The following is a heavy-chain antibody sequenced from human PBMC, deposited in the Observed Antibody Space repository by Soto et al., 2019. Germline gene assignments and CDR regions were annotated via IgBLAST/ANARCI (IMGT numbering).Heavy chain of an antibody. V-gene: IGHV3-30-3*01. CDR2: ISYDGSNK. Sequence: QVQLVESGGGVVQPGRSLRLSCAASGFTFSSYAMHWVRQAPGKGLEWVAVISYDGSNKYYADSVKGRFTISRDNSKNTLYLHMNSLRAADTAVYYCARGAEYCSRTSCPIGGVFEYWGQGSLVTVSS. J-gene: IGHJ4*02. CDR1: GFTFSSYA. CDR3: ARGAEYCSRTSCPIGGVFEY. D-gene: IGHD2-2*01.